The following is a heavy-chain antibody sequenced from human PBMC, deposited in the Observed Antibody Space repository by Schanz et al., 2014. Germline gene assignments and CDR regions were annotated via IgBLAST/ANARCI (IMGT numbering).Heavy chain of an antibody. J-gene: IGHJ4*02. V-gene: IGHV3-23*04. CDR1: GFIFSNSW. Sequence: EVQLVESGGGLVQPGGSLRLSCAASGFIFSNSWMSWVRQAPGKGLEWVSGISDNGISTYYADSVKGRFSISRENSKSILYLQMNSLRAEDTAVYYCAKAGSGWSTAGYYYWGQGTLVAVSS. CDR2: ISDNGIST. CDR3: AKAGSGWSTAGYYY. D-gene: IGHD6-19*01.